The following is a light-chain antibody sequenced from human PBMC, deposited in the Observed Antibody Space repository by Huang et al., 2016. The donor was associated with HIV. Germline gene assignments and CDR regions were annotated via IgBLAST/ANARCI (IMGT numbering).Light chain of an antibody. J-gene: IGKJ2*01. CDR2: AAT. CDR1: QSISSY. CDR3: QQTYITPLT. Sequence: DIQMTQSPSSLSASVGDRVTITCRASQSISSYFNWYQQKPGTAPKVLIYAATSLQSGVPSRFSGSGAGTDFTLTINNLQPEDSATYYCQQTYITPLTFGQGTKLEIK. V-gene: IGKV1-39*01.